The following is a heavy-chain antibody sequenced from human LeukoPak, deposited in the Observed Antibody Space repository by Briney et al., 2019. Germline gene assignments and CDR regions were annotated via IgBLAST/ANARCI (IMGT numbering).Heavy chain of an antibody. J-gene: IGHJ6*04. CDR3: ATSLPADYGDYFFGPLGDV. CDR2: FDPEDGET. CDR1: GYTLTELS. V-gene: IGHV1-24*01. Sequence: GASVKVSCKVSGYTLTELSMHWVRQAPGKGLEWMGGFDPEDGETIYAQKFQGRVTMTEDTSTDTAYMELSSLRSEDTAVYYCATSLPADYGDYFFGPLGDVWXXGTXVXVSS. D-gene: IGHD4-17*01.